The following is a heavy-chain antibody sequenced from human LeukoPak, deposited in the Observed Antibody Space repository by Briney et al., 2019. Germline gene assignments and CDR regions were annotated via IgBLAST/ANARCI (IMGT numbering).Heavy chain of an antibody. CDR2: ISYDGSNK. V-gene: IGHV3-30-3*01. J-gene: IGHJ5*02. CDR3: ARERYNWFDP. Sequence: GGSLRLSCAASGFTFSSYAMHWVRQAPGMGLEWVAVISYDGSNKYYADSVKGRFTISRDNSKNTLYLQMNSLRAEDTAVYYCARERYNWFDPWGQGTLVTVSS. D-gene: IGHD2-15*01. CDR1: GFTFSSYA.